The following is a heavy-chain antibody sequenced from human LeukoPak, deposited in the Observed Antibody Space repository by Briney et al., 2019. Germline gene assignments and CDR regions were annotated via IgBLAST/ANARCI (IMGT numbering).Heavy chain of an antibody. CDR1: GGSISSYY. CDR3: VRDVGATPGYFDY. V-gene: IGHV4-59*01. J-gene: IGHJ4*02. CDR2: IYYSGST. D-gene: IGHD1-26*01. Sequence: PSETLSLTCTVSGGSISSYYWSWIRQPPGKGLEWIGYIYYSGSTNYNPSLKSRVTISVDTSKNQFSLKLSSVTAADTAVYYCVRDVGATPGYFDYWGQGTLVTVSS.